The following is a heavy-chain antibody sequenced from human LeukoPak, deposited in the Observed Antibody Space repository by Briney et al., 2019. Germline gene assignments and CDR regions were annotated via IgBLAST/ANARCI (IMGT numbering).Heavy chain of an antibody. CDR1: GSTFSSCW. CDR2: INSDGSST. J-gene: IGHJ6*02. Sequence: GGSLRLSCAASGSTFSSCWMHWVRQAPGKGLVWVSRINSDGSSTSYADSVKGRFTISRDNAKNTLYLQMNSLRAEDTAVYYCARRGPPSVAYGMDVWGQGTTVTVSS. CDR3: ARRGPPSVAYGMDV. V-gene: IGHV3-74*01. D-gene: IGHD5-12*01.